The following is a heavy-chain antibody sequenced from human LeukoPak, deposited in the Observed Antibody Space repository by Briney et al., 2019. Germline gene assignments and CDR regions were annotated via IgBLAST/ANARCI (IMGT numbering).Heavy chain of an antibody. V-gene: IGHV1-18*01. J-gene: IGHJ4*02. CDR3: ARGYGGNSPDY. D-gene: IGHD4-23*01. CDR1: GYTFASYG. Sequence: GASVKVSCKASGYTFASYGISWVRQAPGQGLEWMGWISAYNGNADYSQKLQGRVTMTSDTSTNTAYMELRSLRSDDTAVYYCARGYGGNSPDYWGQGTLVTVSS. CDR2: ISAYNGNA.